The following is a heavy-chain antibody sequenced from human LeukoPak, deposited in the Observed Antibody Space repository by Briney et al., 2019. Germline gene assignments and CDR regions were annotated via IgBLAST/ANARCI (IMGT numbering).Heavy chain of an antibody. CDR2: IYYSGST. Sequence: SETLSLTCTVSGGSISSSSYYWGWIRQPPGKGLEWIGSIYYSGSTYYNPSLKSRVTISVGTSKNQFSLKLSSVTAADTAVYYCARAPGQRWLQLGDAFDIWGQGTMVTVSS. J-gene: IGHJ3*02. CDR1: GGSISSSSYY. V-gene: IGHV4-39*01. D-gene: IGHD5-24*01. CDR3: ARAPGQRWLQLGDAFDI.